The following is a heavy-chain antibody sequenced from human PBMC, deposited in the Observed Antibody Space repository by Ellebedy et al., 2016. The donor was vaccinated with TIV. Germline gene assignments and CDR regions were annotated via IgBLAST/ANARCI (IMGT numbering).Heavy chain of an antibody. CDR2: VYYSGSI. V-gene: IGHV4-59*11. D-gene: IGHD3-16*01. J-gene: IGHJ4*02. CDR1: GGSLTTHF. Sequence: MPSETLSLTCTVSGGSLTTHFWSWIRQPPGKGLEWIGYVYYSGSINYSPSFSSRVTISVDSSKNHFSLRLTSATAADTAVYYCARGLGLNYFDYWGQGILVTVSS. CDR3: ARGLGLNYFDY.